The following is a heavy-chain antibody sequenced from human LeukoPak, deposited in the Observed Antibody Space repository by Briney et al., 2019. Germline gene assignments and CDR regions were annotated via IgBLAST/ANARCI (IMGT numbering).Heavy chain of an antibody. D-gene: IGHD2-2*01. Sequence: ASVKVSCKASGGTFSSYAISWVRQAPGQGLEWMGWMNPNSGNTGYAQKFQGRVTMTRNTSISTAYMELSSLRSEDTAVYYCARGRGYCSSTSCYGAYYYGMDVWGQGTTVTVSS. CDR3: ARGRGYCSSTSCYGAYYYGMDV. CDR2: MNPNSGNT. V-gene: IGHV1-8*02. CDR1: GGTFSSYA. J-gene: IGHJ6*02.